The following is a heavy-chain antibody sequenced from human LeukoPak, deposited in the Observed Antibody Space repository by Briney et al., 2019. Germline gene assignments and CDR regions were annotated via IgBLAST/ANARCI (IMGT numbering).Heavy chain of an antibody. D-gene: IGHD2-2*01. CDR1: GYTCTSYG. CDR2: ISAYNGNT. Sequence: ASVKVSCKASGYTCTSYGISWVRQAPGQGLEWMGWISAYNGNTNYAQKLQGRVTMTTDTSTSTAYMELRSLRSDDTAVYYCARSRVPAASSRYYYYGMDVWGQGTTVTVSS. V-gene: IGHV1-18*01. J-gene: IGHJ6*02. CDR3: ARSRVPAASSRYYYYGMDV.